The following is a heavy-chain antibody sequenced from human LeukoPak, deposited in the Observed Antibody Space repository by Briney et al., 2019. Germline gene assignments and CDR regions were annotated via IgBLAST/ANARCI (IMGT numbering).Heavy chain of an antibody. J-gene: IGHJ4*02. D-gene: IGHD3-22*01. Sequence: GESLKISCKSSGYSLTSYWIGWVRQMPGKGLEWMGIIYPGDSDTRYSPSSQGQVTISADKSISTAYLQWSSLKASDTAMYYCARLAYYDSGYHLDYWGQGTQVTVSS. CDR1: GYSLTSYW. CDR3: ARLAYYDSGYHLDY. CDR2: IYPGDSDT. V-gene: IGHV5-51*01.